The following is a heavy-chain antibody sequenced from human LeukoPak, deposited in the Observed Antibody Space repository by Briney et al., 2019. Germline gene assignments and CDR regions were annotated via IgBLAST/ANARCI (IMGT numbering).Heavy chain of an antibody. CDR2: ISGSGGRT. D-gene: IGHD6-6*01. J-gene: IGHJ4*02. CDR3: AKDRGPYSSSSDYFDY. Sequence: GGSLRLSCGASGFTFSTYAMCWVRQAPGKGLEWVSGISGSGGRTYYADSVKGRFTISRDNSRNTLYLQMNSLRAEDTAVYYCAKDRGPYSSSSDYFDYWGQGTLATVSS. V-gene: IGHV3-23*01. CDR1: GFTFSTYA.